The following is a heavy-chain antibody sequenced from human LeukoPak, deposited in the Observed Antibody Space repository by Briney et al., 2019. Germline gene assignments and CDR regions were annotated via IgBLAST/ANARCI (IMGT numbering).Heavy chain of an antibody. V-gene: IGHV4-34*01. D-gene: IGHD2-2*01. CDR2: INHSGST. J-gene: IGHJ4*02. CDR1: GGSFSGYY. CDR3: ARGPIVVVPAAGGYYFDY. Sequence: SETLSLTCAVYGGSFSGYYWGWIRQPPGKGLEWIGEINHSGSTNYNPSLKSRVTISVDTSKNQFSLKLSSVTAADTAVYYCARGPIVVVPAAGGYYFDYWGQGTLVTVSS.